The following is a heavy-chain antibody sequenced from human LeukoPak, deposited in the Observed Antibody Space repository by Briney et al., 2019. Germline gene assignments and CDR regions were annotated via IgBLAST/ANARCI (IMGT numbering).Heavy chain of an antibody. CDR1: GFTFSSYA. D-gene: IGHD4-11*01. CDR3: AREVVLQYYFDY. V-gene: IGHV3-30-3*01. CDR2: ISYDGSNK. Sequence: GGSLRLSCAAFGFTFSSYAMHWVRQAPGKGLEWVAVISYDGSNKYYADSVKGRFTISRDNSKNTLYLQMNSLRAEDTAVYYCAREVVLQYYFDYRGQGTLVTVSS. J-gene: IGHJ4*02.